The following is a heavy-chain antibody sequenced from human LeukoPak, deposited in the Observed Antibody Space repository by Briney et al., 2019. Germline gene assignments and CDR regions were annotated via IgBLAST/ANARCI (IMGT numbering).Heavy chain of an antibody. CDR2: ISVYHGNT. V-gene: IGHV1-18*01. D-gene: IGHD1-7*01. Sequence: ASVKVSCKASGYTFTSHGISWGRRAPGQGLEWMGWISVYHGNTNYAQKLQGRVTMTTDTSTSTAYMGLRSLRSDDTAVYYCARDPLKTGTTLVDYWGQGTLVTVSS. J-gene: IGHJ4*02. CDR3: ARDPLKTGTTLVDY. CDR1: GYTFTSHG.